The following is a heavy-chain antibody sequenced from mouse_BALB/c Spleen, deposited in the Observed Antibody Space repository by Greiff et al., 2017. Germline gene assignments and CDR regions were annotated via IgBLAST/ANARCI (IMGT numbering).Heavy chain of an antibody. CDR1: GFTFSSFG. D-gene: IGHD2-4*01. J-gene: IGHJ4*01. Sequence: DVMLVESGGGLVQPGGSRKLSCAASGFTFSSFGMHWVRQAPEKGLEWVAYISSGSSTIYYADTVKGRFTISRDNPKNTLFLQMTSLRSEDTAMYYCARWGRYDYDYAMDYWGQGTSVTVSS. CDR2: ISSGSSTI. V-gene: IGHV5-17*02. CDR3: ARWGRYDYDYAMDY.